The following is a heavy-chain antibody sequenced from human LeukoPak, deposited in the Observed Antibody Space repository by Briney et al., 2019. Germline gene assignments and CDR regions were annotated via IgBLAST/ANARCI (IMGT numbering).Heavy chain of an antibody. Sequence: GASVKVSCKASGYTFTGYYMHWVRQAPGQGLEWMGWINPNSGGTNYAQKFQGRVTMTRDTSISTAYMELSRLRSDDTAVYYCARDYGSGSYRNPDFDYWGQGTLVTVSS. CDR1: GYTFTGYY. CDR3: ARDYGSGSYRNPDFDY. CDR2: INPNSGGT. V-gene: IGHV1-2*02. D-gene: IGHD3-16*02. J-gene: IGHJ4*02.